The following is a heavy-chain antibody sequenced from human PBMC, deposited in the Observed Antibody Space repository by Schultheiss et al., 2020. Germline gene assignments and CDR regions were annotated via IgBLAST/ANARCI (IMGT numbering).Heavy chain of an antibody. V-gene: IGHV3-66*01. CDR3: ARVPVPDGGWFDP. CDR1: GFTFSSYA. CDR2: IYSGGST. D-gene: IGHD4-23*01. J-gene: IGHJ5*02. Sequence: GGSLRLSCAASGFTFSSYAMSWVRQAPGKGLEWVSVIYSGGSTGYADSVKGRFTISRDNAKNSLYLQMNSLRAEDTAVYYCARVPVPDGGWFDPWGQGTLVTVSS.